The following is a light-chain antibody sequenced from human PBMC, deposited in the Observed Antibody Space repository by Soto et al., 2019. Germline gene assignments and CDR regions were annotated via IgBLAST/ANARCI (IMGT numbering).Light chain of an antibody. V-gene: IGKV3-20*01. CDR2: GAS. J-gene: IGKJ3*01. CDR1: QRVSSNY. Sequence: ENVLTQYPGTLSLSPGERATLSCRASQRVSSNYLAWYQQKPGQAPRLLLYGASKRATGIPDRFSGSGSGTEFTLTISRLDPEDFAVYYCQQYDTSPLTFGPGTKVDIK. CDR3: QQYDTSPLT.